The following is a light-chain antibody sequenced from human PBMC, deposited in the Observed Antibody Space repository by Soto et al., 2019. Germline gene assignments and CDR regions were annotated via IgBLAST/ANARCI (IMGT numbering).Light chain of an antibody. CDR2: AAT. CDR1: QDISNY. CDR3: QQYNAYPRT. V-gene: IGKV1-16*02. Sequence: DIQMTQSPSSLSASVGDRVTITCRASQDISNYLVWFQQKPGKAPKSLIYAATTLRSGVPSKFSGSGYGTEFTLTISSFQTEDTATYYCQQYNAYPRTFGQGTKADIK. J-gene: IGKJ1*01.